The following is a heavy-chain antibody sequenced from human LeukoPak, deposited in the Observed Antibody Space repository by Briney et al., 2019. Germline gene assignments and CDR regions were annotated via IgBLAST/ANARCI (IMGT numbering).Heavy chain of an antibody. V-gene: IGHV3-21*01. CDR3: ARDHSSGRYFDF. D-gene: IGHD3-22*01. J-gene: IGHJ4*02. CDR2: ISGSSTYI. Sequence: GESLRLSCAASGFTFSSCSMNWVRQAPGKGLEWVSSISGSSTYIDYADSVKGRLTISRDNAKNALYLQMDSPRAEDTAVYYCARDHSSGRYFDFWGQGTLVTVSS. CDR1: GFTFSSCS.